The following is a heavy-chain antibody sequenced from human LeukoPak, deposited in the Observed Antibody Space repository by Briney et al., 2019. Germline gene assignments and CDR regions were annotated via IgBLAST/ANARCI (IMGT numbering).Heavy chain of an antibody. V-gene: IGHV1-69*13. CDR1: GYTFTSYD. Sequence: SVKVSCKASGYTFTSYDINWVRQAPGQGLEWMGGIIPIFGTANYAQKFQGRVTITADESTSTAYMELSSLRSEDTAIYYCAYSSGPTRPFDYWGQGTLVTVSS. CDR3: AYSSGPTRPFDY. J-gene: IGHJ4*02. D-gene: IGHD3-22*01. CDR2: IIPIFGTA.